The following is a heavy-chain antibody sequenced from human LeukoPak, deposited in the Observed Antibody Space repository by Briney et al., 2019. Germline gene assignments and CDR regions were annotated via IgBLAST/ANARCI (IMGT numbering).Heavy chain of an antibody. J-gene: IGHJ4*02. CDR3: AKDGGYDFDY. Sequence: GGSLRLSCAASGFTFSSYALTWVRQAPGKGLEWVSAISGGGDSTYYADSVEGRFTISRDNSKNTLYLQMNSLRAEDTAVYYCAKDGGYDFDYWGQGTLVTVSS. V-gene: IGHV3-23*01. D-gene: IGHD5-12*01. CDR2: ISGGGDST. CDR1: GFTFSSYA.